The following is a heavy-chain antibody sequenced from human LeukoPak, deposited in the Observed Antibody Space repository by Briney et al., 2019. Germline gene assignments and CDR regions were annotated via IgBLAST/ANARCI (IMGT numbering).Heavy chain of an antibody. D-gene: IGHD3-9*01. CDR3: ARAGTYYDILTGYSFDY. CDR2: IIPIFGTA. Sequence: SVKVSCKASGGTFSSYAISWVRQAPGQGLEWMGGIIPIFGTANYAQKFQGRVTITADKSTSTAYMELSSLRSEDTAVYYCARAGTYYDILTGYSFDYWGQGTLVTVSS. CDR1: GGTFSSYA. V-gene: IGHV1-69*06. J-gene: IGHJ4*02.